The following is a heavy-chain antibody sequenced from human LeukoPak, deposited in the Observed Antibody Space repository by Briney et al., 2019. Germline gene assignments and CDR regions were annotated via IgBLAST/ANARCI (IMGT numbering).Heavy chain of an antibody. CDR3: ARTYYDDLGY. V-gene: IGHV3-48*03. J-gene: IGHJ4*02. Sequence: GGSLRLSCAASGFTFSNYEMNWVRQAPEKGREWVSYISTSGATMFYADSVKGRFTISRDNAKNSVYLQMHSLRAEDTALYYCARTYYDDLGYWGQGTLVTVSS. CDR2: ISTSGATM. CDR1: GFTFSNYE. D-gene: IGHD4-17*01.